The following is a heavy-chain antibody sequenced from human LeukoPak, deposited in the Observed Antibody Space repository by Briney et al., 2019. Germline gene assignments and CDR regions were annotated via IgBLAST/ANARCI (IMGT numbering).Heavy chain of an antibody. CDR1: GPSISPYR. CDR3: ARHRPDLHGDFDF. Sequence: KPSGTLSLTCTVSGPSISPYRWSWIRQPPGKGLEWIGYAFYSVSPTYNPSLKSRLTISIERFANRFSLQLRSVTAADTAVYFCARHRPDLHGDFDFWGQGLLVAVSS. J-gene: IGHJ4*02. V-gene: IGHV4-59*08. CDR2: AFYSVSP. D-gene: IGHD3-10*01.